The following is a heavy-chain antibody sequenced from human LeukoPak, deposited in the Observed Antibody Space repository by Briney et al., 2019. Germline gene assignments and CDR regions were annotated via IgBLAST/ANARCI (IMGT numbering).Heavy chain of an antibody. CDR3: AKTSSITMIVEVMDY. V-gene: IGHV3-23*01. J-gene: IGHJ4*02. D-gene: IGHD3-22*01. Sequence: GGSLRLSCAASGFTFSSYAMSWVRQAPGKGLEWVSAISGSGGSTYYADSVKGRFTISRDNSKNTLYLQMNSLRAEDTAVYYCAKTSSITMIVEVMDYWGQGTLVTVSS. CDR2: ISGSGGST. CDR1: GFTFSSYA.